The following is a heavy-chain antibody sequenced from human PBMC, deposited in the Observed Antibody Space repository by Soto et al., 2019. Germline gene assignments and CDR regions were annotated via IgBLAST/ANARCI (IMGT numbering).Heavy chain of an antibody. J-gene: IGHJ6*03. V-gene: IGHV1-18*01. Sequence: ASVKVSCKASGYTFTSYGISWVRQAPGQGLEWMGWISAYNGNTNYAQKLQGRVTMTTDTSTSTAYMELRSLRSDDTAVYYCARVYVRGYSGYDYRGGHYYYMDVWGKGTTVTVSS. D-gene: IGHD5-12*01. CDR3: ARVYVRGYSGYDYRGGHYYYMDV. CDR2: ISAYNGNT. CDR1: GYTFTSYG.